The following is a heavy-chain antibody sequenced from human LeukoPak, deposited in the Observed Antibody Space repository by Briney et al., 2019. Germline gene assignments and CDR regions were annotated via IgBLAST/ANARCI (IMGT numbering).Heavy chain of an antibody. V-gene: IGHV1-2*06. CDR3: ARRGFDS. J-gene: IGHJ4*02. D-gene: IGHD3-16*01. CDR2: INPSSGVT. CDR1: GYTFTGYY. Sequence: ASVKVSCKASGYTFTGYYIHWVRQAPGQGLEWMGRINPSSGVTYYVQKFEGRVTMTRDTSVSTVYMEVGNLTSDDTAMYSCARRGFDSWGQGTLVTVSS.